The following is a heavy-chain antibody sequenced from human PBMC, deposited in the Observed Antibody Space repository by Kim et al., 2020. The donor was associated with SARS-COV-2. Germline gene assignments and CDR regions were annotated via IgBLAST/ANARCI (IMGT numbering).Heavy chain of an antibody. D-gene: IGHD4-17*01. Sequence: SVKVSCKASGGTFSSYAISWVRQAPGQGLEWMGGIIPIFGTANYAQKFQGRVTITADESTSTAYMELSSLRSEDTAVYYCARDPSYYGDEAWWFDPWGQGTLVTVSS. V-gene: IGHV1-69*13. J-gene: IGHJ5*02. CDR3: ARDPSYYGDEAWWFDP. CDR2: IIPIFGTA. CDR1: GGTFSSYA.